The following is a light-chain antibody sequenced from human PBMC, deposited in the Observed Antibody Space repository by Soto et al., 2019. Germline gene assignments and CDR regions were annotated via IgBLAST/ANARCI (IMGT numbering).Light chain of an antibody. J-gene: IGKJ4*01. CDR1: QSISNF. V-gene: IGKV1-39*01. CDR3: HQTFTPHLT. CDR2: AAS. Sequence: DIEMTQSPSSLSASVGDSVTITCRASQSISNFLTWYRKSPGRAPELLIYAASTLQSGVPSRFSGSGSGTDFTLTIRSLQPEDFATYWCHQTFTPHLTFGGGTKVEI.